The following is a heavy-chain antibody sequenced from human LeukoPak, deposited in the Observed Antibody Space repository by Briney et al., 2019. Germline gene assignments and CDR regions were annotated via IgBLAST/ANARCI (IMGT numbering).Heavy chain of an antibody. V-gene: IGHV4-39*01. D-gene: IGHD3-16*01. Sequence: SETLSLTCTVSGGSISSSSYYWGWIRQPPGKGLEWIGSIYYSGSTYYNPSLKSRVTISVDTSKNQFSLKLSSVTAADTAVYYCARAHPMGGGWFDPWGQGTLVTVSS. CDR2: IYYSGST. J-gene: IGHJ5*02. CDR3: ARAHPMGGGWFDP. CDR1: GGSISSSSYY.